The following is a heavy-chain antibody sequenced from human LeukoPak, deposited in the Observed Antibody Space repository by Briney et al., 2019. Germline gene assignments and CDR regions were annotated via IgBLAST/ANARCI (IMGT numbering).Heavy chain of an antibody. V-gene: IGHV3-21*01. J-gene: IGHJ6*02. CDR3: ARAYCGGDCINYYYGMDV. CDR2: IKSSSSYI. D-gene: IGHD2-21*02. CDR1: GFTFSSYS. Sequence: GGSLRLSCAASGFTFSSYSMNCVPQAPGKGLGWVSPIKSSSSYIYYADSVKGRFTISRDNAKNSLYLQMNSLRAEDTAVYYCARAYCGGDCINYYYGMDVWGQGTTVTVSS.